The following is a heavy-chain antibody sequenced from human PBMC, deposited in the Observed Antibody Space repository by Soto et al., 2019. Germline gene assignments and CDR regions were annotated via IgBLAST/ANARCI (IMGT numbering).Heavy chain of an antibody. CDR1: VYAFSSYW. CDR2: IYPGDSDT. CDR3: ARHEAPYYYYGMDV. J-gene: IGHJ6*02. V-gene: IGHV5-51*01. Sequence: GESLKISCQGSVYAFSSYWIAWVRQMPGKGLEWMGIIYPGDSDTRYSPSFQGQVTISADKSISTAYLQWSSLKASDTAMYYCARHEAPYYYYGMDVWGQGTTVTVSS.